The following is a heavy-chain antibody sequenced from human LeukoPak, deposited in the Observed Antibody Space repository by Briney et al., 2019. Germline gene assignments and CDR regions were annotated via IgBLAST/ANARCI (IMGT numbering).Heavy chain of an antibody. J-gene: IGHJ4*02. CDR1: GYTFTGYY. V-gene: IGHV1-46*01. Sequence: ASVKVSCKASGYTFTGYYMHWVRQAPGQGLEWMGIINPSGGSTSYAQKFQGRVTMTRDMSTSTAYMELSSLRSEDTAVYYCARESPDPLGPYYFDYWGQGTLVTVSS. CDR2: INPSGGST. CDR3: ARESPDPLGPYYFDY. D-gene: IGHD3-16*01.